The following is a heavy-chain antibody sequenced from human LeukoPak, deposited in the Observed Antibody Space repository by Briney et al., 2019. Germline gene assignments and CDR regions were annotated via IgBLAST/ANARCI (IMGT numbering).Heavy chain of an antibody. V-gene: IGHV4-34*01. CDR2: INHSGST. CDR3: ARLSRYYDFWSGLYYFDY. D-gene: IGHD3-3*01. J-gene: IGHJ4*02. CDR1: GGSFSGYY. Sequence: SETLSLTCAVYGGSFSGYYWSWIRQPPGKGLEWIGEINHSGSTNYNPSLKSRATISVDTSKNQFSLKLSSVTAADTAVYYCARLSRYYDFWSGLYYFDYWGQGTLVTVSS.